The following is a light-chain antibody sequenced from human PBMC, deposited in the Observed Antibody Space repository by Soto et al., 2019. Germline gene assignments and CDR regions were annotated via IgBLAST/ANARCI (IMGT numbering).Light chain of an antibody. CDR2: KAS. CDR3: QQYNSYTWT. V-gene: IGKV1-5*03. CDR1: QSISSW. J-gene: IGKJ1*01. Sequence: DIQMTQSPSTLSASVGDRVTITCRASQSISSWLAWYQQKPGKAPKLLIYKASSLESGVPSRFSGSGSGTEFTLTISSLQPDDFATYDCQQYNSYTWTCGQGTKVEI.